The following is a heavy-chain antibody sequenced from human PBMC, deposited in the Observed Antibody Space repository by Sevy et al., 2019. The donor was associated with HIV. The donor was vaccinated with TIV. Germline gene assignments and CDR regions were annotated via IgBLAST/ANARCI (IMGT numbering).Heavy chain of an antibody. CDR1: GFTFSSYA. CDR3: VKPGVGHGSSLYYFDY. V-gene: IGHV3-64D*06. J-gene: IGHJ4*02. Sequence: GGSLRLSCSASGFTFSSYAMHWVRQAPGKGLEYVSAISSNGGSTYYADSVKGRFNISRDNSKNTLYLQMSSLRAEDTAVYYFVKPGVGHGSSLYYFDYWGQGTLVTVSS. D-gene: IGHD6-6*01. CDR2: ISSNGGST.